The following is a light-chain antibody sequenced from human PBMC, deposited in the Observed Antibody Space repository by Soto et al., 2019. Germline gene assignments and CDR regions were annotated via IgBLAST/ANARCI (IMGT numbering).Light chain of an antibody. V-gene: IGKV4-1*01. Sequence: DIVMTQSPGSLAVSLGERATINCKSSQTVLYSSNNKNYLAWYQQKPGQPPKLLIYWASTRESGVPDRFSGSESGTDFTLTINNLQAEDVAVYYCHQYYLTPYTFGQGTKLELK. J-gene: IGKJ2*01. CDR3: HQYYLTPYT. CDR2: WAS. CDR1: QTVLYSSNNKNY.